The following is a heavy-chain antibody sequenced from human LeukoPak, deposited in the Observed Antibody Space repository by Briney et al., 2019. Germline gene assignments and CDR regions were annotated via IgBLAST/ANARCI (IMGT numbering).Heavy chain of an antibody. D-gene: IGHD4-17*01. CDR3: ARGGAYTVTASDY. V-gene: IGHV1-8*01. CDR2: MNPNSGNT. Sequence: ASVKVSCKASGYTFTSYDINWVRQAPGQGLEWMGWMNPNSGNTGYAQKFQGRVTMSRNTSISTAYMELSSLRSEDTAVYYCARGGAYTVTASDYWGQGTLVTVSS. J-gene: IGHJ4*02. CDR1: GYTFTSYD.